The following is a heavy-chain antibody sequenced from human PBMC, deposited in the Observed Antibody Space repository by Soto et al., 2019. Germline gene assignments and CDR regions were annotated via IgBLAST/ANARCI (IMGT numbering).Heavy chain of an antibody. J-gene: IGHJ4*02. Sequence: GGSLRLSCAASGFTFSSYGMHWVRQAPGKGLEWMAVIWYDGSNKYYADSVKGRFTISRDNSKNTLYLQMNSLRAEDTAGYYCAKESGYSYGFDYWGQGTLVTVSS. CDR2: IWYDGSNK. CDR3: AKESGYSYGFDY. V-gene: IGHV3-30*02. CDR1: GFTFSSYG. D-gene: IGHD5-18*01.